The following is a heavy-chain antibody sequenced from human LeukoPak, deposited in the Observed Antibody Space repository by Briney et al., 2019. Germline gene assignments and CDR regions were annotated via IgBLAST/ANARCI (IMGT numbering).Heavy chain of an antibody. D-gene: IGHD6-19*01. CDR3: TKDAPDSGGWFFFDS. J-gene: IGHJ4*02. V-gene: IGHV3-23*01. CDR2: ISGIDT. CDR1: GFTFSTYA. Sequence: GGSLRLSCAASGFTFSTYAMNWVRQAPGKGLEWVSTISGIDTFYADSVKGRFTISRDNSKNTLYLQMISLRAEDTAVYYCTKDAPDSGGWFFFDSWGQGTLVTVSS.